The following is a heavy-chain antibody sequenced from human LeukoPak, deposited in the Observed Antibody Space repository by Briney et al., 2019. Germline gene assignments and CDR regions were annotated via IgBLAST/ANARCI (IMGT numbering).Heavy chain of an antibody. J-gene: IGHJ6*04. CDR3: ATFVGIVSGTYTVPGGLLV. Sequence: GGSLRLSCVASEFSPTDFWMTWVRRAPGRGLEWVANIKHDGSEKFYVDSVKGRFTISRDNAKNSLYLQMNSLRAEDTAVYYCATFVGIVSGTYTVPGGLLVWGKGTTVTVSS. V-gene: IGHV3-7*01. D-gene: IGHD2-2*03. CDR2: IKHDGSEK. CDR1: EFSPTDFW.